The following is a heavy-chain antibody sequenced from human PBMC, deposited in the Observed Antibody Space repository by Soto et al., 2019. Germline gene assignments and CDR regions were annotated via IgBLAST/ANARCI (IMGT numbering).Heavy chain of an antibody. CDR2: IYYSGST. CDR1: GGSISSSSYY. CDR3: ARQRVLSTNMFITSFDP. J-gene: IGHJ5*02. Sequence: PSETLSLTCTVSGGSISSSSYYWGWIRQPPGKGLEWIGSIYYSGSTYYNPSLKSPVTISVETSRNTFSLKVNSVTAADTGIYYCARQRVLSTNMFITSFDPWGQGTLVTVSS. D-gene: IGHD3-10*02. V-gene: IGHV4-39*01.